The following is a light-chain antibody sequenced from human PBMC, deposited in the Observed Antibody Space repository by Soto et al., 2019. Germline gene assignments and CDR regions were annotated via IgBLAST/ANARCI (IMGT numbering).Light chain of an antibody. CDR2: AAS. J-gene: IGKJ2*01. CDR1: QSISSY. Sequence: DIQMTQSPSSLSASVGDRVTITCRASQSISSYLNWYQQKPGKAPKLLIYAASSLQSGVPSRFSCSGSGTEFPLTISSLQPEDFPTYYCQQSYSTPPTFGQGTKLEIK. V-gene: IGKV1-39*01. CDR3: QQSYSTPPT.